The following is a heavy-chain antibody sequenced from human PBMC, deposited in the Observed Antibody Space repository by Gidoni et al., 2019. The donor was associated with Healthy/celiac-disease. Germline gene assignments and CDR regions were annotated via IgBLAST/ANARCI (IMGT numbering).Heavy chain of an antibody. Sequence: QVQLQQWGAGLLKPSETLSLTCAVYGGSFSGYYWSWIRQPPGKGLEWFGEINHSGSTNYNPSLKSRVTISVDTSKNQFSLKLSSVTAADTAVYYCARMRGYCSGGSCYSYDYWGQGTLVTVSS. CDR1: GGSFSGYY. J-gene: IGHJ4*02. CDR3: ARMRGYCSGGSCYSYDY. CDR2: INHSGST. D-gene: IGHD2-15*01. V-gene: IGHV4-34*01.